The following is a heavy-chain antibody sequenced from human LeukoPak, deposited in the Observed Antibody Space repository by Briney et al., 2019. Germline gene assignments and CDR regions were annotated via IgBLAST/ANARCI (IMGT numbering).Heavy chain of an antibody. CDR3: AELGITMIGGV. CDR1: GFTFSSYG. D-gene: IGHD3-10*02. Sequence: GGTLRLSCAASGFTFSSYGMSWVRQAPGKGLEWVSAISGSGGSTYYADSVKGRFTISRDNSKNTLYLQMNGLRAEDTAVYYCAELGITMIGGVWGKGTTVTISS. V-gene: IGHV3-23*01. CDR2: ISGSGGST. J-gene: IGHJ6*04.